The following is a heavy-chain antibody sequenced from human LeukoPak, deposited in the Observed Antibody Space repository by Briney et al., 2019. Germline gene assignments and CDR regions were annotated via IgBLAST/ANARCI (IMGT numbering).Heavy chain of an antibody. V-gene: IGHV3-13*01. D-gene: IGHD6-13*01. Sequence: GGSLRLSCAASGFTFSSYDMPWVRQATGKGLEWVSAIGTAGDTYYPGSVKGRFTISRENAKNSLYLQMNSLRAGDTAVYYCARAETPAYSSSWYRRSGYYYGMDVWGQGTTVTVSS. CDR3: ARAETPAYSSSWYRRSGYYYGMDV. CDR2: IGTAGDT. CDR1: GFTFSSYD. J-gene: IGHJ6*02.